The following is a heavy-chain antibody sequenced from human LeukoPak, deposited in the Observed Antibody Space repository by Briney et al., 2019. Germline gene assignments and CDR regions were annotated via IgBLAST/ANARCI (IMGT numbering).Heavy chain of an antibody. CDR3: ARQQQLEGYYYYYGMDV. D-gene: IGHD6-13*01. Sequence: GGSLRLSCAASGFTFSSYGMHWVRQAPGKGLEWVAVIWYDGSNKYYAGSVKGRFTISRDNSKNTLYQQMNSLRAEDTAVYYCARQQQLEGYYYYYGMDVWGQGTTVTVSS. V-gene: IGHV3-33*01. CDR1: GFTFSSYG. J-gene: IGHJ6*02. CDR2: IWYDGSNK.